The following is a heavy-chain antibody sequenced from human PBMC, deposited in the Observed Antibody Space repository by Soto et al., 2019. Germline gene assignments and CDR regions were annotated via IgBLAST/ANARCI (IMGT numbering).Heavy chain of an antibody. CDR1: GFSVSTSH. D-gene: IGHD1-1*01. Sequence: GGSLRLSCAAAGFSVSTSHISWVRQAPGKGLEWVSSIVGGGDYTFYADSVKGRFTISRDNSKNTLYLQMNTLRVDDTAVYYCSKKTTESHDRRDHYDYWGQGTLVTVSS. CDR2: IVGGGDYT. V-gene: IGHV3-23*01. J-gene: IGHJ4*02. CDR3: SKKTTESHDRRDHYDY.